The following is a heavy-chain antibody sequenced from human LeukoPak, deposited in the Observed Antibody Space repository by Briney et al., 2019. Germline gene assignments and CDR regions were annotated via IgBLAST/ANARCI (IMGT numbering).Heavy chain of an antibody. D-gene: IGHD4-17*01. J-gene: IGHJ4*02. CDR3: AKDIYGDYVFYYFDY. CDR2: ISWNSGSI. V-gene: IGHV3-9*01. CDR1: GFTFDDCA. Sequence: GRSLRLSCAASGFTFDDCAMHWVRQATGKGLEWVSGISWNSGSIGYADPVKGRFTISRDNAKNSLYLQMNSLRAEDTALYYCAKDIYGDYVFYYFDYWGQGTLVTVSS.